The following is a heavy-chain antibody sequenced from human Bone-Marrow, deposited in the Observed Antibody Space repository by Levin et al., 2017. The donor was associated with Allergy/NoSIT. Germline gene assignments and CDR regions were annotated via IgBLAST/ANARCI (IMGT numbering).Heavy chain of an antibody. CDR3: ARVLRAVQKGRHDFWSGKRGEYNWFDP. D-gene: IGHD3-3*01. CDR2: INHSGDT. Sequence: KPGGSLRLSCAVYGGSLNDHYWSWIRQPPGKGLECIGEINHSGDTNYNASLKSRVTMSVDTSKNQFSLKLTSVTATDTAVYYCARVLRAVQKGRHDFWSGKRGEYNWFDPWGQGTLVTVSS. V-gene: IGHV4-34*01. J-gene: IGHJ5*02. CDR1: GGSLNDHY.